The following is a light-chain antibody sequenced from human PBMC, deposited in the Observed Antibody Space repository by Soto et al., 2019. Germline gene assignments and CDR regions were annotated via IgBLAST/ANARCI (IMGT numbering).Light chain of an antibody. CDR3: QQYGSSYT. V-gene: IGKV3-20*01. J-gene: IGKJ2*01. CDR1: QSVSSSY. Sequence: EIVLTQSPGTLSLSPGERATLSCRASQSVSSSYLAWYQQKPGQAPSLLIYVASSRATGIPDRFSGSWSGTDFTLTISRLEPEDFAVYYCQQYGSSYTFGQGTKLEIK. CDR2: VAS.